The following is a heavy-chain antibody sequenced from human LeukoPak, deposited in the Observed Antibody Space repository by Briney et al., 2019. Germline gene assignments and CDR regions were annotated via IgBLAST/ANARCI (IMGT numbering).Heavy chain of an antibody. CDR2: ISGSSSTI. D-gene: IGHD3-9*01. V-gene: IGHV3-48*01. Sequence: GGSLRLSCAASGFSFSSNSMNRVRQAPGKGLEWVSYISGSSSTIYYADSVKGRFTISRDNAKNSLYLQMNSLRAEDTAVYYCVTNFDPDVDWGQGTLVTVSS. J-gene: IGHJ4*02. CDR1: GFSFSSNS. CDR3: VTNFDPDVD.